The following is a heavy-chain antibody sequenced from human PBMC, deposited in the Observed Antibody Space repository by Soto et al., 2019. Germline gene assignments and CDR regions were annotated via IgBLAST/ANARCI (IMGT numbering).Heavy chain of an antibody. CDR1: GGTFSSYA. J-gene: IGHJ6*02. Sequence: QVQLVQSGAEVKKPGSSVKVSCTASGGTFSSYAISWVRQAPGQGLEWMGGMTPISGTANYAQKFQGRVTITADESTSTAYMELSSLSSDDTAVYCCARGHQYISSAEYYYHGLDVWGQGTTVTVSS. CDR3: ARGHQYISSAEYYYHGLDV. D-gene: IGHD3-10*01. CDR2: MTPISGTA. V-gene: IGHV1-69*12.